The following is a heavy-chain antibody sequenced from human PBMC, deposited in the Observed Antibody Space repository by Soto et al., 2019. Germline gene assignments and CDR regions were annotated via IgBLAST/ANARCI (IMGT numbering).Heavy chain of an antibody. CDR2: INPSGGST. D-gene: IGHD5-12*01. V-gene: IGHV1-46*01. CDR1: GYTFTSYY. J-gene: IGHJ4*02. Sequence: ASVKVSCRASGYTFTSYYRHWVRQAPGQGLEWMGIINPSGGSTSYAQKFQGRVTMTRDTSKSTVYMELSSLRSEEAAVYYCARRGGYETGYFDYCGQRTLVTVFS. CDR3: ARRGGYETGYFDY.